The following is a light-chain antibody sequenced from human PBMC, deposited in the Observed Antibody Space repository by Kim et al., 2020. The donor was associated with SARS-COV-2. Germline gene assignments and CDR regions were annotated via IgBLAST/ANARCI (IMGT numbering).Light chain of an antibody. CDR2: QDS. Sequence: VSPGQTASITCSGDKLGDKYACWYQQKPGQSPVVVIYQDSKRPSGIPERFSGSNSGNTATLTISGTQAMDEADYYCQAWDSSTVWVFGGGTKLTVL. CDR1: KLGDKY. CDR3: QAWDSSTVWV. V-gene: IGLV3-1*01. J-gene: IGLJ3*02.